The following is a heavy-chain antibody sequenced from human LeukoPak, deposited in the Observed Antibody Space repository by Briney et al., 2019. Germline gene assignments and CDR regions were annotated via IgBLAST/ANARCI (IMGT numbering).Heavy chain of an antibody. CDR3: ARGGEYYYDSSGSYYYH. CDR2: INHSGST. D-gene: IGHD3-22*01. Sequence: SETLSLTCAVYGGSFSGYYWSWIRQPPGKGLEWIGEINHSGSTNYNPSLKSRVTISVDTSKNQFSLKLSSVTAADTAVYYCARGGEYYYDSSGSYYYHWGQRTLVSVSS. CDR1: GGSFSGYY. J-gene: IGHJ5*02. V-gene: IGHV4-34*01.